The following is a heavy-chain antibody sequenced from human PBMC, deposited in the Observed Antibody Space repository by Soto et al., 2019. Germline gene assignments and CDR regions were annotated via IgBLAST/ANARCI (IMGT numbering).Heavy chain of an antibody. V-gene: IGHV3-33*01. Sequence: QVQLVESGGGVVQPGRSLRLSCAASGFTFSSYGMHWVRQAPGKGLEWVAVIWYDGSNKYYADSVKGRFTISRDNSKNTLYLQMNSLRAEDTEVYYCARGGVGSYYWGDYWGQGTLVTVSS. D-gene: IGHD1-26*01. CDR2: IWYDGSNK. CDR1: GFTFSSYG. CDR3: ARGGVGSYYWGDY. J-gene: IGHJ4*02.